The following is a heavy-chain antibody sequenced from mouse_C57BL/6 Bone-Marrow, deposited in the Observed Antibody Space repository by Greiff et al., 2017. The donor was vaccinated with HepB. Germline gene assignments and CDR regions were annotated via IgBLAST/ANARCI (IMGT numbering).Heavy chain of an antibody. D-gene: IGHD1-1*01. CDR3: ARTGGSRGYWYFDV. J-gene: IGHJ1*03. V-gene: IGHV2-9-1*01. Sequence: VKLMESGPGLVAPSQSLSITCTVSGFSLTSYAISWVRQPPGKGLEWLGVIWTGGGTNYNSALKSRLSISKDNSKSQVFLKMNSLQTDDTARYYCARTGGSRGYWYFDVWGTGTTVTVSS. CDR2: IWTGGGT. CDR1: GFSLTSYA.